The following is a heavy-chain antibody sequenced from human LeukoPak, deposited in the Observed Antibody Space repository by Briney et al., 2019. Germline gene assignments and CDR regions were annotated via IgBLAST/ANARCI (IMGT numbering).Heavy chain of an antibody. J-gene: IGHJ4*02. V-gene: IGHV1-18*01. Sequence: ASVKVSCKASGGTFSSYAISWVRQAPGQGLEWMGWISAYNGNTNYAQKLQGRVTMTTDTSTSTAYMELRSLRSDDTAVYYCAKIDYSTSADYWGQGTLVTVSS. CDR2: ISAYNGNT. D-gene: IGHD6-13*01. CDR1: GGTFSSYA. CDR3: AKIDYSTSADY.